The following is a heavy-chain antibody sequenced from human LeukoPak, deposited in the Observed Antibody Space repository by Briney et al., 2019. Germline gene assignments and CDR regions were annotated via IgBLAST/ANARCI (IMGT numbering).Heavy chain of an antibody. CDR1: GYTFTSYD. D-gene: IGHD3-16*02. CDR2: MNPNSGNT. CDR3: ARGRVNRRRGVTFGGVIVNFDY. J-gene: IGHJ4*02. Sequence: ASVKVSCTASGYTFTSYDINWVRQATGQGLEWMGWMNPNSGNTGYAQKFQGRVTMTRNTSISAAYMELSSLRSEDTAVYYCARGRVNRRRGVTFGGVIVNFDYWGQGTLVTVSS. V-gene: IGHV1-8*01.